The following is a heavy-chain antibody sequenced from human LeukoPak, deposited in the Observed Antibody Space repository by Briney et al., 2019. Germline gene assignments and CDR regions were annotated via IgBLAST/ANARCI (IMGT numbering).Heavy chain of an antibody. CDR1: GFTVSSNY. J-gene: IGHJ4*02. CDR3: AKDNTPFILTGSYFDY. V-gene: IGHV3-23*01. D-gene: IGHD3-9*01. CDR2: ISGSGGST. Sequence: GGSLRLSCAASGFTVSSNYMSWVRQAPRQELEWVSDISGSGGSTYMPDFVKVRFTISRDNSKNTLYLQMTSLGPEGTAVYYCAKDNTPFILTGSYFDYWGQGTLVTASS.